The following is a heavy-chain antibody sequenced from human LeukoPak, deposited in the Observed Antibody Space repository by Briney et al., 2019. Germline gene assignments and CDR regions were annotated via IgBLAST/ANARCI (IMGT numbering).Heavy chain of an antibody. V-gene: IGHV1-18*04. Sequence: ASVKVSCKASGYTFIGYYMHWVRQAPGQGLEWMGWISAYNGNTNYAQKLQGRVTMTTDTSTSTAYMELRSLRSDDTAVYYCARGTTVTTRVYYYYYMDVWGKGTTVTVSS. CDR3: ARGTTVTTRVYYYYYMDV. CDR1: GYTFIGYY. J-gene: IGHJ6*03. CDR2: ISAYNGNT. D-gene: IGHD4-17*01.